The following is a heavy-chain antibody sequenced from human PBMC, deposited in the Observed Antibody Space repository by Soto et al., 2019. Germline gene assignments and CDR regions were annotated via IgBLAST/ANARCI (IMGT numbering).Heavy chain of an antibody. CDR3: ARAIDFDY. V-gene: IGHV4-59*01. Sequence: QVQLQESGPGLVKPSETLSLTCSVSGGSIRSYYWSWIRQPPGKGLEWIGYIYYTGTTNYNPSLKSRVTISGDTSKNHVSLKLNSVTAADTAIYYCARAIDFDYWGQGAMVTVSS. J-gene: IGHJ4*02. CDR2: IYYTGTT. CDR1: GGSIRSYY.